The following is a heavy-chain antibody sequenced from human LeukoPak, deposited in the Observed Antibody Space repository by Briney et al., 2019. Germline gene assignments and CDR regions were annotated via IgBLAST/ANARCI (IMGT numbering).Heavy chain of an antibody. V-gene: IGHV3-23*01. Sequence: GGSLGLSCVASEFTFSSHAMNWVRQAPGKGLEWVSAISGSGGSTYYADSVKGRFTISRDNSKNTLYLQMNSPRAEDTAVYYCAKFGDTASFDYWGQGTLVTVSS. CDR1: EFTFSSHA. D-gene: IGHD5-18*01. J-gene: IGHJ4*02. CDR2: ISGSGGST. CDR3: AKFGDTASFDY.